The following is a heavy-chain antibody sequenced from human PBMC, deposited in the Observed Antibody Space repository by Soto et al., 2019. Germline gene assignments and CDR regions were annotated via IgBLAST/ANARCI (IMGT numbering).Heavy chain of an antibody. Sequence: SVKVSCKTSGGTFNTHAISWVRQAPGHGFEWMGGIVPIYGIPSHAQKFQGRVTITADEPTTTVYMELSSLRSDDTAVYYCARGPNWNARYYDYGMDVWGQGTTVTVSS. CDR2: IVPIYGIP. CDR3: ARGPNWNARYYDYGMDV. CDR1: GGTFNTHA. V-gene: IGHV1-69*13. J-gene: IGHJ6*02. D-gene: IGHD1-1*01.